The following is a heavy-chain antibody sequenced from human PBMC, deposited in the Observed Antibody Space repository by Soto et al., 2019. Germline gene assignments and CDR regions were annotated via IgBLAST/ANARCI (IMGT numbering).Heavy chain of an antibody. Sequence: GESLKISCKGSGYSFISYWISWVRQMPGKGLEWMGRIDPSDSYTNYSPSFQGHVTISADKSISTAYLQWSSLKASDTAMYYCARSDRAAYYYGMDVWGQGTTVTVSS. CDR1: GYSFISYW. V-gene: IGHV5-10-1*01. CDR3: ARSDRAAYYYGMDV. J-gene: IGHJ6*02. CDR2: IDPSDSYT. D-gene: IGHD3-22*01.